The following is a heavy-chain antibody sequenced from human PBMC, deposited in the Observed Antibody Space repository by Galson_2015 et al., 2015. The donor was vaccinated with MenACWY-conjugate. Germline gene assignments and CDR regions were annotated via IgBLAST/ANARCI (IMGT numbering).Heavy chain of an antibody. CDR3: APGDGFEI. CDR2: IYWDDDK. V-gene: IGHV2-5*02. J-gene: IGHJ3*02. CDR1: GFSLSTSGVG. D-gene: IGHD3-10*01. Sequence: PALVKPTQTLTLTCTFSGFSLSTSGVGVGWIRQPPGKALEWLALIYWDDDKRYSPSLKSRLTITKDTSKNQVVLTIANMDPVDTATYFRAPGDGFEIWGQGTLVTVSS.